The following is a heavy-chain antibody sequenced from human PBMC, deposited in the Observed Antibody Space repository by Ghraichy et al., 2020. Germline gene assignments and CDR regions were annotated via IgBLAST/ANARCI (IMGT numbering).Heavy chain of an antibody. D-gene: IGHD5-12*01. CDR3: ARHIGYYYYGMDV. V-gene: IGHV4-4*09. CDR2: IYTSGST. CDR1: GGSISSYY. Sequence: SETLSLTCTVSGGSISSYYWSWIRQPPGKGLEWIGYIYTSGSTNYNPSLKSRVTISVDTSKNQFSLKLSSVTAADTAVYYCARHIGYYYYGMDVWGQGTTVTVSS. J-gene: IGHJ6*02.